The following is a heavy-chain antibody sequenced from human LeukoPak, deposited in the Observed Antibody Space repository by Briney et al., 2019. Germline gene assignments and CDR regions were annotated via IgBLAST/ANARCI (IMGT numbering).Heavy chain of an antibody. D-gene: IGHD6-13*01. CDR1: GFTVSSNY. J-gene: IGHJ4*02. CDR3: TRVQQLDYFDY. V-gene: IGHV3-53*01. CDR2: IYNGGST. Sequence: GGSLRLSCAASGFTVSSNYMSWVRQAPGKGLEWVSVIYNGGSTYYANSVKGRFTTSTDSSKNTLYLQMNSLRAEDTAMYYCTRVQQLDYFDYWGQGTLVTVSS.